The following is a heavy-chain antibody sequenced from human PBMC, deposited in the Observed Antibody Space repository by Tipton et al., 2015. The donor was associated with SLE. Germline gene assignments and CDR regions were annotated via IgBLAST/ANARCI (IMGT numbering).Heavy chain of an antibody. D-gene: IGHD2-2*01. V-gene: IGHV1-2*02. CDR1: GNTFTGYY. CDR2: INPNTGST. Sequence: QSGPEVKNPGASVKVSCKAAGNTFTGYYMHWVRQAPGQGLEWMGWINPNTGSTNYAQKFQGRVTMTSDTPISTAYMELNSLSSDDTAVYYCARALGGGKYLDHWGQGTLVTVSS. CDR3: ARALGGGKYLDH. J-gene: IGHJ4*02.